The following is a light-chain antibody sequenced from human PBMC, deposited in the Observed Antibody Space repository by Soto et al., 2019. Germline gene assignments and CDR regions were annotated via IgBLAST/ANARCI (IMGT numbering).Light chain of an antibody. Sequence: SALTQPASVSGSPGQSITISCTGTSSDVGGYNYVSWYQQHPGKAPKLMIYDVSNRPSGVSNRFSGSKSGNTASLTISGLQAEDEADYYCSSYPSSSTHVFGTGTKLTVL. CDR2: DVS. CDR1: SSDVGGYNY. J-gene: IGLJ1*01. V-gene: IGLV2-14*01. CDR3: SSYPSSSTHV.